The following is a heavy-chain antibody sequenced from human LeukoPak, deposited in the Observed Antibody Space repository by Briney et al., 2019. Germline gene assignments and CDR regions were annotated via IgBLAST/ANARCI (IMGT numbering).Heavy chain of an antibody. CDR3: AKGGGYEAQYYYYYLDV. CDR1: GFTFSSYG. V-gene: IGHV3-30*02. J-gene: IGHJ6*03. Sequence: PGGPLRLSCAASGFTFSSYGMYWVRQAPGKGLEWVAFIRYDGSNKYYADSVKGRFTVSRDNSKNTLYLQMKSLRAEDTAVYYCAKGGGYEAQYYYYYLDVWGKGTTVTISS. CDR2: IRYDGSNK. D-gene: IGHD5-12*01.